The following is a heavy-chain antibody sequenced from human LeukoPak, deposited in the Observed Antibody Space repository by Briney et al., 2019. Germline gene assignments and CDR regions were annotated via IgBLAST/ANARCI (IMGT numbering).Heavy chain of an antibody. Sequence: GGSLRLSCAASGFIFRNYAMSWVRQAPGKGLEWVSSIGESGSGTNYADSVKGRFTISRDNSKSTLYLQMNSLRAEDTAVYYCAKDQPLLAYWGQGTLVTVSS. V-gene: IGHV3-23*01. CDR2: IGESGSGT. CDR1: GFIFRNYA. CDR3: AKDQPLLAY. D-gene: IGHD1-14*01. J-gene: IGHJ4*02.